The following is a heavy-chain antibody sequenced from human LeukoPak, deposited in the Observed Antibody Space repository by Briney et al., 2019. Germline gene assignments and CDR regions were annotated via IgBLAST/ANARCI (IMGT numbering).Heavy chain of an antibody. J-gene: IGHJ4*02. V-gene: IGHV1-69*05. CDR1: GGTFSSYA. CDR2: IIPIFGTA. CDR3: ARGVFVDTAMAHYFDY. D-gene: IGHD5-18*01. Sequence: ASVKVSCKASGGTFSSYAISWVRQAPGQGLEWMGGIIPIFGTANYAQKFQGRVTITTDESTSTAYMELSSLKASDTAMYYCARGVFVDTAMAHYFDYWGQGTLVTVSS.